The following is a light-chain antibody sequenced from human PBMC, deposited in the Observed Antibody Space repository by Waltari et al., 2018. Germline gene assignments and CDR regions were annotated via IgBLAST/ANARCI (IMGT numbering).Light chain of an antibody. J-gene: IGKJ1*01. CDR2: KAS. V-gene: IGKV1-5*03. Sequence: DIQMTQFPSTLSASVGDRLTLTCRASQSINSWLAWYQQKPGKAPKLLIYKASSLESGVPSRFSGSGSGTEFTLTISSLQPDDFTTYYCQQYNSYEWTFGQGTKVAIK. CDR1: QSINSW. CDR3: QQYNSYEWT.